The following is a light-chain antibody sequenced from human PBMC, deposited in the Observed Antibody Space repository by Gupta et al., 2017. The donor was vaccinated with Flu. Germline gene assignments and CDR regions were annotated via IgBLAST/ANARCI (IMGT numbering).Light chain of an antibody. CDR2: DAS. CDR3: QQRSNWPPP. J-gene: IGKJ2*01. CDR1: QSVSSY. V-gene: IGKV3-11*01. Sequence: EIVLTQSPATLSLSPGERATLSCRASQSVSSYLAWYQQKPGQAPRLLIYDASNRATGILARFSDSGSGTXFTLTIXSLEPEDFAVYYCQQRSNWPPPFGXGTKLEIK.